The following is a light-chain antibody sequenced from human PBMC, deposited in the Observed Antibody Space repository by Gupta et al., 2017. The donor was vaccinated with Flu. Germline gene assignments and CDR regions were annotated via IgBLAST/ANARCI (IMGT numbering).Light chain of an antibody. V-gene: IGKV1D-12*01. CDR2: SAS. CDR1: QDISDW. J-gene: IGKJ3*01. Sequence: DIQMTQSPSSVSASIGDVVTITCRASQDISDWLAWYQQKPGKAPELLIYSASTLQTGVPSRFSGRGSGTDFALTINSLQPEDFATYYCQQTNSFPLTFGPGTKVDIK. CDR3: QQTNSFPLT.